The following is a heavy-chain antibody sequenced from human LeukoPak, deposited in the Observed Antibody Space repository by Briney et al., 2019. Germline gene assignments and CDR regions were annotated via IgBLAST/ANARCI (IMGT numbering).Heavy chain of an antibody. CDR3: ARAKNDYGGRLKYDY. V-gene: IGHV3-21*01. Sequence: PGGSLRLSCAASGFTFSSYSMNWVRQAPGKGLEWVSSISSSSSYIYYADSVKGRFTISRDNAKNSLYLQMNSLRAEDTAVYYCARAKNDYGGRLKYDYWGQGTLVTASS. CDR1: GFTFSSYS. J-gene: IGHJ4*02. CDR2: ISSSSSYI. D-gene: IGHD4-23*01.